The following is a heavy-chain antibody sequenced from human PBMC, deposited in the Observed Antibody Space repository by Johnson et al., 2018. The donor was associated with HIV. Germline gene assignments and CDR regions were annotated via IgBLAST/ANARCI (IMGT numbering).Heavy chain of an antibody. Sequence: VQLVESGGGLVQPGRSLRLSCAASGFTFDDYAMHWVRQAPGKGLEWVSGISWNSGSIAYADSVKGRFTISRDNAKNSLYLQMNSLRVEDTALYYCAKGQYSSSRRADAFDIWGQGTMVTVSS. V-gene: IGHV3-9*01. CDR1: GFTFDDYA. CDR2: ISWNSGSI. D-gene: IGHD6-6*01. CDR3: AKGQYSSSRRADAFDI. J-gene: IGHJ3*02.